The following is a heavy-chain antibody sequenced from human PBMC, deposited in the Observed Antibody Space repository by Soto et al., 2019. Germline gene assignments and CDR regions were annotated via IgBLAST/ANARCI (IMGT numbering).Heavy chain of an antibody. CDR3: ARERGGCSSTSCPQRRYYYYGMDV. J-gene: IGHJ6*02. CDR1: GYTFTGYY. D-gene: IGHD2-2*01. V-gene: IGHV1-2*02. CDR2: INPNSGCT. Sequence: AASVKVSFKASGYTFTGYYMHWLRQAPGQGLEWMGWINPNSGCTNYAQKFQGRVTMTRDTSISTAYMELSRLRSDDTAVYYCARERGGCSSTSCPQRRYYYYGMDVWGQGTTVTVSS.